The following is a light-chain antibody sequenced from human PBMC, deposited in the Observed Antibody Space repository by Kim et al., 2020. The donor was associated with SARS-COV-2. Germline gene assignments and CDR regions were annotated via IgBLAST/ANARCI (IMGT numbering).Light chain of an antibody. CDR1: QSVSSN. Sequence: VSPGERATLSCRASQSVSSNLAWYQQKPGQTPRLLIYGASTRATGIPARFSGSGSGTEFTLTISSLQSEDFAVYYCQQYNNWPQTFGQGTKVDIK. CDR2: GAS. V-gene: IGKV3-15*01. J-gene: IGKJ1*01. CDR3: QQYNNWPQT.